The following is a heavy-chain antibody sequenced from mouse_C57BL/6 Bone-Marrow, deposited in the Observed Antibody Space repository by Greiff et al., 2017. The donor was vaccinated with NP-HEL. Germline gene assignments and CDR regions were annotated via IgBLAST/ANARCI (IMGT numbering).Heavy chain of an antibody. J-gene: IGHJ2*01. CDR1: GYAFSSSW. Sequence: VQLQQSGPELVKPGASVKISCKASGYAFSSSWMNWVKQRPGKGLEWIGRIYPGDGDTNYNGKFKGKATLTADKSSSTAYMQLSSLTSEDSAVYFCAGDLIFITTVVGGYYFDYWGQGTTLTVSS. CDR2: IYPGDGDT. CDR3: AGDLIFITTVVGGYYFDY. D-gene: IGHD1-1*01. V-gene: IGHV1-82*01.